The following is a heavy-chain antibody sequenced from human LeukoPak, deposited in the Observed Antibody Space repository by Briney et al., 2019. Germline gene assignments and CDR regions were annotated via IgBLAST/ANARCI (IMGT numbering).Heavy chain of an antibody. D-gene: IGHD2-15*01. CDR1: GFTFSSYG. Sequence: GGSLRLSCAASGFTFSSYGMHWVRQAPGKGLEWVAFIRYDGSNKYYADSAKGRFTISRDNSKNTLYLQMNSLRAEDTAVYYCAKDEVVAAPFDYWGQGTLVTVSS. CDR3: AKDEVVAAPFDY. V-gene: IGHV3-30*02. J-gene: IGHJ4*02. CDR2: IRYDGSNK.